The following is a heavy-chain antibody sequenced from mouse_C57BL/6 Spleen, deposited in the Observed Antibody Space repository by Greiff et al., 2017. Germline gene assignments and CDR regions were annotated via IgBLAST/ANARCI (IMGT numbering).Heavy chain of an antibody. J-gene: IGHJ1*03. CDR3: ARHEKGAYGYEWYFDV. V-gene: IGHV1-62-2*01. D-gene: IGHD2-2*01. Sequence: QVQLQQSGAELVKPGASVKLSCKASGYTFTEYTIHWVKQRSGQGLEWIGWFYPGSGSIKYNEKFKDKATLTADKSSNTVYMELRRLTSEDSAVYFCARHEKGAYGYEWYFDVWGTGTTVTVSS. CDR1: GYTFTEYT. CDR2: FYPGSGSI.